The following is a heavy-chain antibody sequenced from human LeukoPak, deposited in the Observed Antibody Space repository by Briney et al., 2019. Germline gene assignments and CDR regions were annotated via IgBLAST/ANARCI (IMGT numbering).Heavy chain of an antibody. CDR1: GYSISSGYY. CDR3: ARDDLLGATYFDY. CDR2: IYHSGST. J-gene: IGHJ4*02. V-gene: IGHV4-38-2*02. Sequence: SETLSLTCTVSGYSISSGYYWGWIRQPPGKGLEWIGSIYHSGSTYYNPSLKSRVTISVDTSKNQFSLKLSSVTAADTAVYYCARDDLLGATYFDYWGQGTLVTVSS. D-gene: IGHD1-26*01.